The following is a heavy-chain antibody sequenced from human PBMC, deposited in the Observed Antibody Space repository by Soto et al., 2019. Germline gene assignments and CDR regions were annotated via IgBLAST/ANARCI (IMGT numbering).Heavy chain of an antibody. CDR1: GGSFSGYY. CDR2: INHSGST. D-gene: IGHD6-19*01. V-gene: IGHV4-34*01. J-gene: IGHJ6*02. CDR3: ARVLGVAGYYYYYGMDV. Sequence: SETLSLTCAVYGGSFSGYYWSWIRQPPGKGLEWIGEINHSGSTNYNPSLKSRVTISVDTSKNQFSLKLSSVTAADTAVYYCARVLGVAGYYYYYGMDVWGQGTTVTVS.